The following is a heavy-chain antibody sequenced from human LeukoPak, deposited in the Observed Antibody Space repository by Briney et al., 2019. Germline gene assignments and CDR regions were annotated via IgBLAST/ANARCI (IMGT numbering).Heavy chain of an antibody. V-gene: IGHV3-33*01. D-gene: IGHD5-12*01. CDR1: GFTFSSYG. CDR2: IWYDGSNK. J-gene: IGHJ4*02. CDR3: ARDLSGHRFDY. Sequence: PGRSLRLSCAASGFTFSSYGMHWVRQAPGKGLEWVAVIWYDGSNKYYADSVKGRFTISRDNSKNTLYLQMNSLRAEDTAVYYCARDLSGHRFDYWGQGTLVTVSS.